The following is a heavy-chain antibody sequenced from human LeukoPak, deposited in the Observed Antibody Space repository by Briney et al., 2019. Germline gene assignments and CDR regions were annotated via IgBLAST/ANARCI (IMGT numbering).Heavy chain of an antibody. CDR2: INPNSGGT. CDR1: GYIFTGSY. CDR3: ARVSHIGVVTAMHSFWLEY. J-gene: IGHJ1*01. Sequence: GASVKASSTASGYIFTGSYMNSVRQAPGQGLEWMGWINPNSGGTNYAQKFQGRVTMTRDTSISSAYMELSRLSSNDTAVYYCARVSHIGVVTAMHSFWLEYWGQGTLVTVSS. D-gene: IGHD2-21*02. V-gene: IGHV1-2*02.